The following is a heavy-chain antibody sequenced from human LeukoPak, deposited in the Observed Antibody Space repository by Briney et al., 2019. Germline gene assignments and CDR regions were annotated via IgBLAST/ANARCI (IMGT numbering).Heavy chain of an antibody. V-gene: IGHV1-8*01. D-gene: IGHD3-3*01. CDR3: ARARTVTLFGVVINRNWFDP. J-gene: IGHJ5*02. CDR1: GYTFTSYD. CDR2: MNPNSGNT. Sequence: ASVKVSCKASGYTFTSYDINWVRQATGQGLEWMGWMNPNSGNTGYAQKFQGRVTMTRNTSISTAYMELSSLRSEDTAVYYCARARTVTLFGVVINRNWFDPWGQGTLVTVSS.